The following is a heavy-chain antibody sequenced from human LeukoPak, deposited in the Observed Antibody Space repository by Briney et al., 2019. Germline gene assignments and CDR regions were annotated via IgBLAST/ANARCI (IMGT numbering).Heavy chain of an antibody. CDR1: GGSFSGYY. Sequence: SETLSLTCAVSGGSFSGYYWSWIRQPPGKGLEWIGEINHSGSTNYNPSLKSRVTISVETSTNQFSLKLSSVTAADTAVYFCARGPPTDYYDSSGFYYVFDYWGQGTLVTVSS. D-gene: IGHD3-22*01. CDR2: INHSGST. CDR3: ARGPPTDYYDSSGFYYVFDY. V-gene: IGHV4-34*01. J-gene: IGHJ4*02.